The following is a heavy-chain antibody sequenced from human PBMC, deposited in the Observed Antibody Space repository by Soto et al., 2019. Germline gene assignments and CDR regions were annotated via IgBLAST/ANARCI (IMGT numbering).Heavy chain of an antibody. J-gene: IGHJ6*02. V-gene: IGHV3-48*03. Sequence: EVQLVESGGGLVQPGWSLRLSCATSGFTFSSYEMNWVRQAPGKGLEWISYISRSGITTYYADSVKARFTISRDNAENSLSLQMTSLRAGDTAVYYCARDVVDRSYYSYGMDVWGQGTTVTVSS. CDR3: ARDVVDRSYYSYGMDV. D-gene: IGHD2-15*01. CDR1: GFTFSSYE. CDR2: ISRSGITT.